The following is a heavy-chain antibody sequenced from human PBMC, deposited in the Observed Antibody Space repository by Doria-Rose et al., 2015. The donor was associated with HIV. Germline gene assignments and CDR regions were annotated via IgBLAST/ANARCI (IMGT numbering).Heavy chain of an antibody. CDR3: ARRNMGYYDNSGFSFFDY. CDR1: FANFY. V-gene: IGHV1-46*01. D-gene: IGHD3-22*01. Sequence: FANFYMHWVRQAPGQGLEWMGMINPTSRTTSYAQRFQGRVTMTRDTSTSTVYMELGSLKSEDTAVYYCARRNMGYYDNSGFSFFDYWGQGTLVTVSS. CDR2: INPTSRTT. J-gene: IGHJ4*02.